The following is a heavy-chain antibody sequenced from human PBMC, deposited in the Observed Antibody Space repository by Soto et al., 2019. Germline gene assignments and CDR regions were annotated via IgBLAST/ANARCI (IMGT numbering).Heavy chain of an antibody. J-gene: IGHJ6*02. D-gene: IGHD3-9*01. CDR3: ARDGAYYDILTGYYTSYYYYGMDV. V-gene: IGHV1-18*01. Sequence: ASVKVSCKASGYTFTSYGISWVRQAPGQGREWMGWISAYNGNTNYAQKLQGRVTMTTDTSTSTAYMELRSLRSDDTAVYYCARDGAYYDILTGYYTSYYYYGMDVWGQGXTVTVYS. CDR1: GYTFTSYG. CDR2: ISAYNGNT.